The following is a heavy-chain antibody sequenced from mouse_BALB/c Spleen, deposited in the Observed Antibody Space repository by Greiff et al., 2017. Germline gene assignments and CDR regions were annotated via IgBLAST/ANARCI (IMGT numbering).Heavy chain of an antibody. Sequence: VLLVESGPGLVAPSQSLSITCTVSGFSLTSYGVHWVRQPPGKGLEWLGVIWAGGSTNYNSALMSRLSISKDNSKNQVFLKMNSLQTDDTAMYYCARDGYDAWFAYWGQGTLVTVSA. J-gene: IGHJ3*01. D-gene: IGHD2-2*01. CDR1: GFSLTSYG. CDR3: ARDGYDAWFAY. V-gene: IGHV2-9*02. CDR2: IWAGGST.